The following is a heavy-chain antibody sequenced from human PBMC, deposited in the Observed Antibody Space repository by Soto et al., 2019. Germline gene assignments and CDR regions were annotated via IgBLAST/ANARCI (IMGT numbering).Heavy chain of an antibody. J-gene: IGHJ6*02. CDR2: ISGSGGVT. Sequence: EVQLLESGGGLVQPGGSLRLSCAASGFSFSSYAMGWVRQAPGKGLDWVSAISGSGGVTHYADSVKGRFTISRDNANNILYLQMSNLRVEDTAVYYCARDDPIFGAIPRMDIWGQGTTVTVSS. CDR3: ARDDPIFGAIPRMDI. CDR1: GFSFSSYA. D-gene: IGHD3-3*01. V-gene: IGHV3-23*01.